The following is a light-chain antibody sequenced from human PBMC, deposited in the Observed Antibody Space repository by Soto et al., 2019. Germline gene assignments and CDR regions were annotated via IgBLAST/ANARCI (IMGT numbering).Light chain of an antibody. Sequence: QSVLTQSPSASVTPGQRVTISCSGSRSNIGTYAVNWYQQLPGAAPTLLIFRNHQRPSGVPDRFSGSKSGTSASLAISGPQSEDEADYCCAAWDDSLRAVGFGGGTKLTVL. V-gene: IGLV1-44*01. CDR2: RNH. J-gene: IGLJ2*01. CDR1: RSNIGTYA. CDR3: AAWDDSLRAVG.